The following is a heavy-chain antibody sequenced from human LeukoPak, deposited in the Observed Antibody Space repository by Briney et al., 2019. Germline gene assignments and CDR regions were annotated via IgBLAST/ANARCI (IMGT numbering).Heavy chain of an antibody. CDR3: ARGWDRAHPTGFEFDV. Sequence: VGSLRLSCAASGFTFSSYEMNWVRQAPGKGLEWVSFISSSGTTINQPDSVKGRFTISRDNAKNSVHLQMDNLRVEDTAVYYCARGWDRAHPTGFEFDVWGQGTLVTVSS. D-gene: IGHD1-26*01. CDR1: GFTFSSYE. CDR2: ISSSGTTI. J-gene: IGHJ4*02. V-gene: IGHV3-48*03.